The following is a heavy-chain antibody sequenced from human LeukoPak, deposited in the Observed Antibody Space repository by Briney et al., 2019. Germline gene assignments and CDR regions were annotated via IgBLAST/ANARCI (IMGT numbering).Heavy chain of an antibody. D-gene: IGHD6-19*01. Sequence: SETLPLTCTVSGGSISSYYWSWIRQPPGKGLEWIGYIYYSGSTNYNPSLKSRVTISVDTSKNQFSLKLSSVTAADTAVYYCARVAAVAEYFDYWGQGTLVTVSS. CDR1: GGSISSYY. J-gene: IGHJ4*02. CDR2: IYYSGST. CDR3: ARVAAVAEYFDY. V-gene: IGHV4-59*01.